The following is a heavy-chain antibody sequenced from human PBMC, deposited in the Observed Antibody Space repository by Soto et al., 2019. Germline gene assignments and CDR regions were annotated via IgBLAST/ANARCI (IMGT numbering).Heavy chain of an antibody. CDR2: MNPNSGNT. J-gene: IGHJ3*02. D-gene: IGHD5-12*01. CDR1: GYTFTSYD. Sequence: ASVKGSCKASGYTFTSYDINWVRQATGQGLEWMGWMNPNSGNTGYAQKFQGRVTMTRNTSISTAYMELSSLRSEDTAVYYCAREVSGYETDAFDIWGQGTMVTVSS. V-gene: IGHV1-8*01. CDR3: AREVSGYETDAFDI.